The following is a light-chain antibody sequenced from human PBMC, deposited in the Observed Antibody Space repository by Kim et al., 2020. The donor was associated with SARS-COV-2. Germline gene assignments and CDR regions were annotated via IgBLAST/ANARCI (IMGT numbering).Light chain of an antibody. CDR3: QKYVNYART. CDR1: QSVNKW. J-gene: IGKJ1*01. CDR2: DAS. V-gene: IGKV1-5*01. Sequence: DIQMNQSPSTLSASVGDRVTITCRASQSVNKWLAWYQQKPGKAPNLLIYDASALETGVSSRFSGSGSGTEFTLTIDNLQPDDFAAYFCQKYVNYARTFGQGTKVDIK.